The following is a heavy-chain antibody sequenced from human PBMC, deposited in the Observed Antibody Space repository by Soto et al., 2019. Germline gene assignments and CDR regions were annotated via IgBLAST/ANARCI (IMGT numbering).Heavy chain of an antibody. CDR3: ARGWGSMSWVVVTASSWLDP. D-gene: IGHD2-21*02. V-gene: IGHV4-34*01. J-gene: IGHJ5*02. CDR1: GGSFSGYN. Sequence: HVQLQQWGAGLWKPSETLSLTCAVYGGSFSGYNCSWIRKPPGKGLERIGESNHSGSTNYNPSLKSRVTVAVDTSTNQFSRELSSGTAADTAVYYCARGWGSMSWVVVTASSWLDPWGQGTLVTVSS. CDR2: SNHSGST.